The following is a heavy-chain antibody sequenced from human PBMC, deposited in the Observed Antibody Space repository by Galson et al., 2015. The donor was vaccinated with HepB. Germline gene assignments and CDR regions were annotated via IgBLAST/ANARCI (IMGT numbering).Heavy chain of an antibody. V-gene: IGHV1-18*04. J-gene: IGHJ4*02. CDR1: GYTFTSYG. D-gene: IGHD1-26*01. Sequence: SVKVSCKASGYTFTSYGMSWVRQAPGQGLEWMGWISAYNGNTNYAQKLQGRVTMTTDTSTSTAYMELRSLRSDDTAVYYCARDKVGPTPFDYWGQGTLVTVSS. CDR3: ARDKVGPTPFDY. CDR2: ISAYNGNT.